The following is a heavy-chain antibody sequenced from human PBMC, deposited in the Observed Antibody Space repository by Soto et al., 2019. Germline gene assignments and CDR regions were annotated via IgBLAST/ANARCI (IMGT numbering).Heavy chain of an antibody. Sequence: QVQLQGSGPGLVKPTETLSLTCTVPDGSISSYYWSWIRQPPGKGLEWIGYIYYSGSTNSNPSLKSRVTISVDTSKNQFSLKLSSVTAADTAVYFCARVFQSPDTALVMDYWGQGTLVTVSS. D-gene: IGHD5-18*01. J-gene: IGHJ4*02. V-gene: IGHV4-59*01. CDR1: DGSISSYY. CDR3: ARVFQSPDTALVMDY. CDR2: IYYSGST.